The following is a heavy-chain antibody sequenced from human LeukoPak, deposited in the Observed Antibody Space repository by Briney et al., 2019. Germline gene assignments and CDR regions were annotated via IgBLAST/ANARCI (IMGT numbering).Heavy chain of an antibody. V-gene: IGHV4-34*01. CDR1: GGSFSGYY. CDR2: INHSGST. CDR3: ARPRIVGAPGYFQH. J-gene: IGHJ1*01. Sequence: PSETLSLTCAVYGGSFSGYYWSWIRQPPGKGLEWIGEINHSGSTNYNPSLKIRVTISVDTSKNQFSLKLSSVTAADTAVYYCARPRIVGAPGYFQHWGQGTRVTVSS. D-gene: IGHD1-26*01.